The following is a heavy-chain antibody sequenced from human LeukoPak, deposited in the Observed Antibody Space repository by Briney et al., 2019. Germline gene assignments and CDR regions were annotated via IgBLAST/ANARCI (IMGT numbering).Heavy chain of an antibody. CDR2: IKTKGEGGTV. CDR3: ARDRWAFDY. Sequence: PGGSLRLSCATSGFTFSNAWMTWVRQAQGKGLEWVGRIKTKGEGGTVDYAAPVKGRFTISRDDSKNTLYLQMNSLKTEDTAVYYCARDRWAFDYWGQGTLVTVSS. J-gene: IGHJ4*02. V-gene: IGHV3-15*01. D-gene: IGHD3-16*01. CDR1: GFTFSNAW.